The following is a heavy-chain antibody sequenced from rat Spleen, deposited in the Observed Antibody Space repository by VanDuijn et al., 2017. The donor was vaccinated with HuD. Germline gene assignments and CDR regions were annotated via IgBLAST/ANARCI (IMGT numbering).Heavy chain of an antibody. CDR2: ISFDGTST. CDR1: GFTFSDYN. CDR3: ARRYDFDY. V-gene: IGHV5-7*01. D-gene: IGHD1-11*01. Sequence: EVQLVESGGGLVQPGRSLKLSCAASGFTFSDYNMAWVRQAPTKGLEWVATISFDGTSTYYRDSVTGRFTISRDNAKSTLYLQMDSLRSEDTATYYCARRYDFDYWGQGVMVTVSS. J-gene: IGHJ2*01.